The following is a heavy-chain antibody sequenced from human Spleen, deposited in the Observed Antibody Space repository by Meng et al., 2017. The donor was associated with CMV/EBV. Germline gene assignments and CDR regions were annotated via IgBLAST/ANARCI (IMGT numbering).Heavy chain of an antibody. V-gene: IGHV4-30-4*08. CDR3: ASSTYYYDSSGYRVTGYFDY. D-gene: IGHD3-22*01. CDR2: IYYSGST. Sequence: LQEAGPVRVHPSQTLALTCTVAGGAIISGDYYWSWIRQPSGKGLEWIGYIYYSGSTYYNPSLKSRVTISVDTSKNQFSLKLSSVTAADTAVYYCASSTYYYDSSGYRVTGYFDYWGQGTLVTVSS. J-gene: IGHJ4*02. CDR1: GGAIISGDYY.